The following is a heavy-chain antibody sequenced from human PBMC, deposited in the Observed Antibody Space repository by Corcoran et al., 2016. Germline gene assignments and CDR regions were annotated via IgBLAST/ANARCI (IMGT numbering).Heavy chain of an antibody. D-gene: IGHD3-22*01. CDR1: GGTFSSYA. J-gene: IGHJ6*02. Sequence: QVQLVQSGAEVKKPGSSVKVSCKASGGTFSSYAISWVRQAPGQGLEWMGGIIPIFGTANYAQKFQGRVTITADESTSTAYMELSSLRSEDTAVYYCATKLITMIVVVTPGGDYYGMDVWGQGTTVTVSS. CDR3: ATKLITMIVVVTPGGDYYGMDV. CDR2: IIPIFGTA. V-gene: IGHV1-69*01.